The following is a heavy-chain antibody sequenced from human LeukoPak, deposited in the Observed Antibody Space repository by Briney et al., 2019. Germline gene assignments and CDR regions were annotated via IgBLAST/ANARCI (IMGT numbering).Heavy chain of an antibody. Sequence: ASVKVSCKASGYTFTSYGISWVRQAPGQGLEWMGWISAYNGNTNYAQKLQGRVTMTTDTSTSTAYMELRSLRSDDTAVYYCARDKMVEWLRFGGGYYYYGIDVWGQGTLVTVSS. J-gene: IGHJ6*02. V-gene: IGHV1-18*01. CDR2: ISAYNGNT. CDR1: GYTFTSYG. CDR3: ARDKMVEWLRFGGGYYYYGIDV. D-gene: IGHD5-12*01.